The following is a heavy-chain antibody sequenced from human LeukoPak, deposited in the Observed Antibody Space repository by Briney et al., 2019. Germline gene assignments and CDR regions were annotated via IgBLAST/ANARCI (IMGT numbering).Heavy chain of an antibody. CDR1: GYTFTSYG. V-gene: IGHV1-18*01. D-gene: IGHD2-2*01. Sequence: ASVKVSCKASGYTFTSYGISWVRQAPGQGLEWMGWIGAYNGNTNYAQKLQGRVTMTTDTSTSTAYMELRSLRSDDTAVYYCARHYCSSTSCYPGWFDPWGQGTLVTVSS. J-gene: IGHJ5*02. CDR2: IGAYNGNT. CDR3: ARHYCSSTSCYPGWFDP.